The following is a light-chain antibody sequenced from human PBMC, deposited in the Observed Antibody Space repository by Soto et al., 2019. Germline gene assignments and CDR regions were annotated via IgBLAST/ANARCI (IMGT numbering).Light chain of an antibody. V-gene: IGKV3-11*01. CDR2: DAS. J-gene: IGKJ4*01. CDR1: QSVSSY. Sequence: EIVLTQSPATLSLSPGERATLSCRASQSVSSYLAWYQQKPGQAPRLLIYDASNRATGIPARFSGSGSGTDFTLTISSLEHEDCGVYYCQQRSNWPALTFGGGTKVEIK. CDR3: QQRSNWPALT.